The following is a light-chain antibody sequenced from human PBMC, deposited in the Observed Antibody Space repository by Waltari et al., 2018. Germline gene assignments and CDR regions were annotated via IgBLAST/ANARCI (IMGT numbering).Light chain of an antibody. Sequence: QAVVTQEPSLTVSPGGTVTLTCGSSTGAVTSGSYPNWFQQKPGQPPRPLIYSTSNKHSWTLALFSGSILGGKAALTVSGVQPDDEAEYYCLLYYGDALWVFGGGTKVTVL. CDR1: TGAVTSGSY. CDR2: STS. V-gene: IGLV7-43*01. J-gene: IGLJ3*02. CDR3: LLYYGDALWV.